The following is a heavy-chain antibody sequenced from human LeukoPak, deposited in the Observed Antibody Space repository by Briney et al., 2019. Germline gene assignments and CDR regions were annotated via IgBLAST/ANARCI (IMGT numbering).Heavy chain of an antibody. CDR1: GFTFSSYG. J-gene: IGHJ6*02. CDR2: ISHDGSNK. D-gene: IGHD4-11*01. V-gene: IGHV3-30*18. Sequence: GGSLRLSCAAPGFTFSSYGMHWVRQAPGKGLEWVAVISHDGSNKDYSDSVKGRFTISRDNSKNTLYLQMNSLRAEDTAVYYCANDYSNYYSYGMDVWGQGTTVTVSS. CDR3: ANDYSNYYSYGMDV.